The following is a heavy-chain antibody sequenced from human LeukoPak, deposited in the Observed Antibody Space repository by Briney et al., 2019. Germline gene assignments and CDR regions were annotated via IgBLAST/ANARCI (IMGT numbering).Heavy chain of an antibody. CDR1: GFTFSSYA. CDR3: AKDGSGGLYYFDY. CDR2: ISGSGGST. V-gene: IGHV3-23*01. Sequence: GGSLRLSCAASGFTFSSYAMSWVRQAPGXXXEWVSVISGSGGSTYYADSVKGRFTISRDNSKNTLFLQMNSLRAEDTAVYYCAKDGSGGLYYFDYWGQGTLVTVSS. J-gene: IGHJ4*02. D-gene: IGHD6-19*01.